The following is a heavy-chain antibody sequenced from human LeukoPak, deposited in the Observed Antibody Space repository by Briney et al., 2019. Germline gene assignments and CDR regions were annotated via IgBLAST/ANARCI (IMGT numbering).Heavy chain of an antibody. V-gene: IGHV4-59*01. J-gene: IGHJ4*02. Sequence: SETLSLTCTVSGGSISNYYWSWIRQPPGKGLEWIGYIYYSGSTNYNPSLKSRVTISVDTSKNQFSLKLSSVTAADTAVYYCARAVAARYPFDYWGQGTLVTVSS. CDR2: IYYSGST. CDR3: ARAVAARYPFDY. D-gene: IGHD6-6*01. CDR1: GGSISNYY.